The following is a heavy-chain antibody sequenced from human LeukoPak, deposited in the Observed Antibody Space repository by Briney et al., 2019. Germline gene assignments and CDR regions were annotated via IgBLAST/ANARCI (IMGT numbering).Heavy chain of an antibody. CDR1: GFTFSSYS. D-gene: IGHD6-19*01. J-gene: IGHJ6*03. V-gene: IGHV3-48*02. CDR3: ARGPVAGTPYFYYYYMDV. Sequence: GGSLRLSCAASGFTFSSYSMNWVRQAPGKGLEWVSYISTSSSTIYYADSVKGRFTISRDNAKHSLYLQMNSLRDEDTAVYYCARGPVAGTPYFYYYYMDVWGKGTTVTVSS. CDR2: ISTSSSTI.